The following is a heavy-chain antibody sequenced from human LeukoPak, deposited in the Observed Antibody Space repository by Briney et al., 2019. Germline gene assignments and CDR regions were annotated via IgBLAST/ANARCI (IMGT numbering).Heavy chain of an antibody. V-gene: IGHV4-59*11. CDR2: IYYSGST. CDR1: GGSIGSHY. J-gene: IGHJ4*02. D-gene: IGHD5-24*01. Sequence: SETLSLTCTVSGGSIGSHYWSWIRQPPGKGLEWIGYIYYSGSTNYNPSLKSRVTISVDTSKNRFSLKLSSVTAADTAVYYCARRYRDGHFDYWGQGTLVTVSS. CDR3: ARRYRDGHFDY.